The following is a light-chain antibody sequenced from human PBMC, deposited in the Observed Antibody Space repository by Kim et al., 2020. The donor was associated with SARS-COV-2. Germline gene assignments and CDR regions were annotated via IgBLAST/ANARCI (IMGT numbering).Light chain of an antibody. J-gene: IGLJ3*02. V-gene: IGLV2-8*01. CDR2: EVS. CDR3: SSYAGSNNLV. Sequence: GQSVTISCTGTSSDVGGYNNVSWYQQHPGKAPRLMIYEVSKRPSGVPDRFSGSKSGNTASLTVSGLQAEDEADYYCSSYAGSNNLVFGRGTKVTVL. CDR1: SSDVGGYNN.